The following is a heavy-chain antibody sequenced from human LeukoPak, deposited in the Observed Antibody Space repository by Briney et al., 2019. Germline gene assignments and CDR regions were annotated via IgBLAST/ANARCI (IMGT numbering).Heavy chain of an antibody. CDR1: GFTLNTYA. CDR3: AKGLGALDL. V-gene: IGHV3-23*01. Sequence: GGSLRLSCAASGFTLNTYAMTWVRQGPGKGLEWVSAISGNGANKFYADSVKGRFTISRDKSKNTPYLQMNSLRVEDTALYYCAKGLGALDLWGQGTLVTVSS. CDR2: ISGNGANK. D-gene: IGHD4/OR15-4a*01. J-gene: IGHJ5*02.